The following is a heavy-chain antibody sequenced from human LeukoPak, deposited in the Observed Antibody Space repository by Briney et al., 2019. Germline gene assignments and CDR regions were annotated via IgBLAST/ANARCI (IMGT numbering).Heavy chain of an antibody. Sequence: GGSLRLSCAASGFTFTSYSMNWVRQAPGKGLEWVSTISGGGGSTYYADSVKGRFTISRDNSKNTLYLQVNNLRAEDTAVYYCAKGGKWDVTPFDYWGQGTLVTVSS. V-gene: IGHV3-23*01. CDR2: ISGGGGST. J-gene: IGHJ4*02. D-gene: IGHD1-26*01. CDR3: AKGGKWDVTPFDY. CDR1: GFTFTSYS.